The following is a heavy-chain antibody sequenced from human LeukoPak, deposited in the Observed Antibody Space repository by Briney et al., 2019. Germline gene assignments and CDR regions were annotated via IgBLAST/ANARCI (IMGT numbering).Heavy chain of an antibody. Sequence: PGGSLRLSCAASGFTFSSYEMNGVRQAPGKGLEWVSAIRGNAGTTYYADSVKGRFTIFRDNYKNMLYLQMNSLRAEDTAVYYCAKGHGDASGYYYFDSWGQGTLVTVSS. CDR3: AKGHGDASGYYYFDS. D-gene: IGHD3-22*01. CDR1: GFTFSSYE. J-gene: IGHJ4*02. CDR2: IRGNAGTT. V-gene: IGHV3-23*01.